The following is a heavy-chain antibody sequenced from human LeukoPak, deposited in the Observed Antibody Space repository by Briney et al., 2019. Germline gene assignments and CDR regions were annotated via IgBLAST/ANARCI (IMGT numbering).Heavy chain of an antibody. J-gene: IGHJ3*02. CDR2: INSDGSST. CDR1: GFTFSSYW. D-gene: IGHD2-15*01. V-gene: IGHV3-74*01. CDR3: ARVGCSGGSCPHGI. Sequence: GGSLRLSCAASGFTFSSYWMHWVRQAPGKGLVWVSRINSDGSSTSYADSVKGRFTISRDNAKNSLYLQMNSLRAEDTAVYYCARVGCSGGSCPHGIWGQGTMVTVSS.